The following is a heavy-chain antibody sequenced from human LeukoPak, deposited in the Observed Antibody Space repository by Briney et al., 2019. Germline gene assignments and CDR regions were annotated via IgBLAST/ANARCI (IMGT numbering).Heavy chain of an antibody. V-gene: IGHV3-11*01. J-gene: IGHJ6*02. CDR2: ISGSGSTI. CDR3: ARDRGTIFGAAGGGMDV. CDR1: GFTFSDYY. Sequence: PGGSLRLSCAASGFTFSDYYMSWIRQAPGKGLEWVSYISGSGSTIYYADSVKGRFTISRDNAKNSLYLQMSSLRAEDTAVYYCARDRGTIFGAAGGGMDVWGQGTTVTVSS. D-gene: IGHD3-3*01.